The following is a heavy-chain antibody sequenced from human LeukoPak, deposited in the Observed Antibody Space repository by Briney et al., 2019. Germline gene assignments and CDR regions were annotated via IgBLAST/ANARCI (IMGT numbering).Heavy chain of an antibody. Sequence: SETLSLTCAVSGYSISSGYYWGWIRQPPGKGLEWIGSIYHSGSTYYNPSLKSRVTISVDTSKNQFPLKLSSVTAADTAVYYCARLVLGSGDYWGQGTLVTVSS. CDR3: ARLVLGSGDY. V-gene: IGHV4-38-2*01. CDR1: GYSISSGYY. D-gene: IGHD6-25*01. J-gene: IGHJ4*02. CDR2: IYHSGST.